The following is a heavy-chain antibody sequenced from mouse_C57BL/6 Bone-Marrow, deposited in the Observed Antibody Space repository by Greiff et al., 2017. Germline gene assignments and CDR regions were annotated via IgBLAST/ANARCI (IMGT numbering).Heavy chain of an antibody. J-gene: IGHJ2*01. Sequence: QVQLQQPGAELVKPGASVKMSCKASGYTFTSYWITWVKQRPGQGLEWIGDIYPGSGSTNYNEKFKSKATLTVDKSSSTAYMQLSSLTSEDSAVYYCARVGYYGSSSYYFDYWGQGTTLTVSA. V-gene: IGHV1-55*01. CDR3: ARVGYYGSSSYYFDY. CDR1: GYTFTSYW. D-gene: IGHD1-1*01. CDR2: IYPGSGST.